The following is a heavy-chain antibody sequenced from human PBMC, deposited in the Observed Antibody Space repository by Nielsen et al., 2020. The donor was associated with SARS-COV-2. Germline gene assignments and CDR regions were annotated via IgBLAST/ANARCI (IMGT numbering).Heavy chain of an antibody. J-gene: IGHJ5*02. CDR1: GFTFSSYA. CDR3: ARDLTFGAYWFDP. V-gene: IGHV3-33*01. CDR2: MWYHGGNE. D-gene: IGHD3/OR15-3a*01. Sequence: GESLKISCAASGFTFSSYAMYWVRQAPGKGLEWVAHMWYHGGNENYADSVRGRFTISRDISKNTVYLQMNSLKVEDTAVYYCARDLTFGAYWFDPWSQGTLVTVSS.